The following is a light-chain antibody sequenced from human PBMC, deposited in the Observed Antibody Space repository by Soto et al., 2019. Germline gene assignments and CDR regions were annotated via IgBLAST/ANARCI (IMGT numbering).Light chain of an antibody. J-gene: IGKJ2*01. Sequence: EIVMTQSPATLSVSPGERATLSCRASQSVSSNLAWYQQKPGQAPRLLIYGASTRATGIPASFSGSGSGTEFSLIISSLQSEDLAVYYCQQYNNWPYTFGQGTKLEIK. CDR2: GAS. CDR1: QSVSSN. CDR3: QQYNNWPYT. V-gene: IGKV3-15*01.